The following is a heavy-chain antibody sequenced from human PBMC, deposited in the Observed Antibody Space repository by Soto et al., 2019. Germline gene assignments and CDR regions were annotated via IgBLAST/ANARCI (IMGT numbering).Heavy chain of an antibody. D-gene: IGHD3-16*01. CDR2: TSCDGSNN. J-gene: IGHJ4*02. CDR3: AGWGTAGGLAF. Sequence: QVQLVESGGGVVQPGTSLRLSCVGSGFTFRSYDIHWVRQAPGKGLEWVAHTSCDGSNNFYADSVKGRFTISRDNSRNTVELQRDCLRLEDRALNCWAGWGTAGGLAFWGPAKRVSVSS. V-gene: IGHV3-33*05. CDR1: GFTFRSYD.